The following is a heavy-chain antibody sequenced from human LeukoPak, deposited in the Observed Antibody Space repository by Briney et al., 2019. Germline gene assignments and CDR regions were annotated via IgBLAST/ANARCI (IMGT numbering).Heavy chain of an antibody. V-gene: IGHV3-30*18. CDR3: AKDRVYSGSWHPGDYYYGMDV. CDR2: ISYDGSNK. D-gene: IGHD6-13*01. J-gene: IGHJ6*02. Sequence: GGSLRLSCAASGFTFSSYGMYWVRQAPGKGLEWVAVISYDGSNKYYADSVKGRFTISRDNSKNTLYLQMNGLRAEDTAVYYCAKDRVYSGSWHPGDYYYGMDVWGQGTTVTVSS. CDR1: GFTFSSYG.